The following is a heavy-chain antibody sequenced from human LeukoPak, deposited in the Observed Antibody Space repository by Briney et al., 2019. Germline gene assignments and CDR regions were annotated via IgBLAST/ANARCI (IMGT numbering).Heavy chain of an antibody. V-gene: IGHV1-69*04. J-gene: IGHJ5*02. CDR3: ARANLGRPVGHCSGGSCYSDSSWFDP. D-gene: IGHD2-15*01. CDR2: IIPIFGIA. CDR1: GGTFSSYA. Sequence: ASVKVSCKASGGTFSSYAISWVRQAPGQGLEWMGRIIPIFGIANNAQKFQGRVTITADKSTSTAYMELSSLRSEDTAVYYCARANLGRPVGHCSGGSCYSDSSWFDPWGQGTLVTVSS.